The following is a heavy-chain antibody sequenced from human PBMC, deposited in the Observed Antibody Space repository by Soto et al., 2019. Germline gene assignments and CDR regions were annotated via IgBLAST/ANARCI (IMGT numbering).Heavy chain of an antibody. Sequence: GGSLTLSCAASGITATNGHMSWVRQAPGKGLEWVSVIYSDDNTYYADSVKGRFTISIDTSKDTVYLQMNSLRADDTAVYYCARDWNGDKYFDFWDQGSQVTVSS. J-gene: IGHJ4*02. D-gene: IGHD1-1*01. CDR3: ARDWNGDKYFDF. CDR2: IYSDDNT. CDR1: GITATNGH. V-gene: IGHV3-53*01.